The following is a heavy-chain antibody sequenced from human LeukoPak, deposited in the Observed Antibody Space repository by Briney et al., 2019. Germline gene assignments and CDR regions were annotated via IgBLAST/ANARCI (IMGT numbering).Heavy chain of an antibody. CDR1: GASINNNF. Sequence: SETLSLTCTVSGASINNNFWTWIRQPPGKGLGWIGYIFSSGSAKYNPSLKSRVTISGDTSKNQISLKLTSVTAADTAVYFCARHRDYYDTWGHGTLVTVSS. CDR2: IFSSGSA. CDR3: ARHRDYYDT. V-gene: IGHV4-59*08. J-gene: IGHJ4*01. D-gene: IGHD3-22*01.